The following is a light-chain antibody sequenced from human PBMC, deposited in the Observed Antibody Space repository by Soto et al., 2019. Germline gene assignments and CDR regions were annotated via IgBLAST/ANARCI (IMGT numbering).Light chain of an antibody. V-gene: IGKV3-11*01. CDR1: QSVSSY. Sequence: VLKKSPATLSLKKGERATLSCRASQSVSSYLAWYQQKPGQAPRLLIYEASNRATGIPARFSGSGSGTDFTLTISRLEPEDFAVYYCHQYGISPATFGQVT. CDR2: EAS. CDR3: HQYGISPAT. J-gene: IGKJ1*01.